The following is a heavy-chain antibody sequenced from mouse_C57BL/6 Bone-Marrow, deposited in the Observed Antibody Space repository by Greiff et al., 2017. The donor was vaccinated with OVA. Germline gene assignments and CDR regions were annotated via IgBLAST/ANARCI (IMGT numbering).Heavy chain of an antibody. CDR1: GYTFTDYY. V-gene: IGHV1-19*01. CDR3: ARPVGGAMDY. CDR2: INPYNGGT. D-gene: IGHD1-1*02. J-gene: IGHJ4*01. Sequence: EVKLQESGPVLVKPGASVKMSCKASGYTFTDYYMNWVKQSHGKSLEWIGVINPYNGGTSYNQKFKGKATLTVDKSSSTAYMELNSLTSEDSAVYYCARPVGGAMDYWGQGTSVTVSS.